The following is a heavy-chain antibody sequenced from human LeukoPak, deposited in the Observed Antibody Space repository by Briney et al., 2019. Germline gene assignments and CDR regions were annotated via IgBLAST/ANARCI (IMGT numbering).Heavy chain of an antibody. Sequence: SETLSLTCTVSGGSINRYYGSWIRQPPGKGLEWIGYIYYSGSTHYNPSLESRVTISVDTSKDQFSPKLSSVTAADTAVYYCARSYDSRGFYYYGMDVWGQGTTVTVSS. CDR1: GGSINRYY. V-gene: IGHV4-59*01. CDR2: IYYSGST. D-gene: IGHD3-22*01. CDR3: ARSYDSRGFYYYGMDV. J-gene: IGHJ6*02.